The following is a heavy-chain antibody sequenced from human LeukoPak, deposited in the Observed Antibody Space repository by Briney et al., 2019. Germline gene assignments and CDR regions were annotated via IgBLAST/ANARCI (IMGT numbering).Heavy chain of an antibody. CDR3: AMGVIYCSSTSCHDY. V-gene: IGHV4-30-2*01. D-gene: IGHD2-2*01. Sequence: SQTLSLTCTVSGGSISSGGYYWSWIRQPSGKGLEWIGYIYHSGSTYYNPSLKSRVTISVDRSKNQFSLKLSSVTAADTAVYYCAMGVIYCSSTSCHDYWGQGTLVTVSS. J-gene: IGHJ4*02. CDR1: GGSISSGGYY. CDR2: IYHSGST.